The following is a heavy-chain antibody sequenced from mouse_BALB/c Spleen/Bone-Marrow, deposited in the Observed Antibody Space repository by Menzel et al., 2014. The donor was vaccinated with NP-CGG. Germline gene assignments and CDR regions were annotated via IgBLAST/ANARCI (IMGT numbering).Heavy chain of an antibody. Sequence: VKLVESGAELARPGASVKPSCKASGYTFTSYWMQWVKQRPGQGLEWIGAIYPGDGDTRYTQKFKGKATLTADKSSSTAYMQLSSLASEDSAVYYCARRDYGIRENYYAMDYWGQGTSVTVSS. CDR3: ARRDYGIRENYYAMDY. J-gene: IGHJ4*01. D-gene: IGHD1-2*01. V-gene: IGHV1-87*01. CDR2: IYPGDGDT. CDR1: GYTFTSYW.